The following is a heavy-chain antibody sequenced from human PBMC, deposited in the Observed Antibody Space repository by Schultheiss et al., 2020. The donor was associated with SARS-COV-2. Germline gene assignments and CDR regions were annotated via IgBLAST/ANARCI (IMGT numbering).Heavy chain of an antibody. J-gene: IGHJ6*02. CDR3: ARDTTGGALGGMDV. V-gene: IGHV3-30*04. Sequence: GESLKISCAASGFTFSSYAMHWVRQAPGKGLEWVAVISYDGSNKYYADSVKGRFTISRDNSKNTLYLQMNSLRAEDTAVYYCARDTTGGALGGMDVWGQGTTVTVSS. D-gene: IGHD1-14*01. CDR1: GFTFSSYA. CDR2: ISYDGSNK.